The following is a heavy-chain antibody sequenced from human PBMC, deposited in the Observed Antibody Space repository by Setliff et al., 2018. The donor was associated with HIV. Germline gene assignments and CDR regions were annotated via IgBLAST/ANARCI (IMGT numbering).Heavy chain of an antibody. V-gene: IGHV1-2*02. CDR1: GYTFTSDY. J-gene: IGHJ6*02. CDR2: INPAGNPT. Sequence: GASVKVSCKASGYTFTSDYIHWVRQAPGQGLEWMGIINPAGNPTSYAQKFQGRVTMTRDTSISTAYMELSRLKSDDTALYYCARGRVPTSISPMDVWGQGTTVTVSS. D-gene: IGHD5-12*01. CDR3: ARGRVPTSISPMDV.